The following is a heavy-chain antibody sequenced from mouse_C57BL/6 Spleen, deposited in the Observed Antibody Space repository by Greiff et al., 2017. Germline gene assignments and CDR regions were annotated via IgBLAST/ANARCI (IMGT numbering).Heavy chain of an antibody. CDR3: ARSYYCGSSLDY. CDR1: GYTFTDYY. J-gene: IGHJ2*01. CDR2: INPNHGGT. D-gene: IGHD1-1*01. V-gene: IGHV1-26*01. Sequence: VQLQQSGPELVKPGASVMISCKASGYTFTDYYMNWVKQSHGKSLEWIGDINPNHGGTSYNQKFKGKATLTVDKYSSTAYMELRSLASGGSAVYYCARSYYCGSSLDYWGQGTTLTVSS.